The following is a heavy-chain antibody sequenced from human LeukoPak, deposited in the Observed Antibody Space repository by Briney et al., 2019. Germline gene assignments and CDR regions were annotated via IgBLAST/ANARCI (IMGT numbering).Heavy chain of an antibody. Sequence: GGSLRLSCAASGFTFSTYAMHWVRQAPGKGLEWVAVISYDGSNKYYADSVKGRFTISRDNSKNTLYLQMNSLRAEDTAVYYCARSPQWLADYGMDVWGQGTTVTVSS. V-gene: IGHV3-30-3*01. CDR1: GFTFSTYA. D-gene: IGHD6-19*01. J-gene: IGHJ6*02. CDR2: ISYDGSNK. CDR3: ARSPQWLADYGMDV.